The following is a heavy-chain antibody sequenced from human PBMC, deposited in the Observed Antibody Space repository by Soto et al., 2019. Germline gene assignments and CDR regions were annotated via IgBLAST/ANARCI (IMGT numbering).Heavy chain of an antibody. CDR2: ISGSGGST. J-gene: IGHJ6*02. D-gene: IGHD6-13*01. CDR1: GFTFSSYA. V-gene: IGHV3-23*01. Sequence: EVQLLESGGGLVQPGGSLRLSCAASGFTFSSYAMSWVRQAPGKGLEWVSAISGSGGSTYYADSVKGRFTISRDNSKNTLYLQMNSLRAEGTAVYYCAKRPYSSSWYSGGMDVWGQGTTVTVSS. CDR3: AKRPYSSSWYSGGMDV.